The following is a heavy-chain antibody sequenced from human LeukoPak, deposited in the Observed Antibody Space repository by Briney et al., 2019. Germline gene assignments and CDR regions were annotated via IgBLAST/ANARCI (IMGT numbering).Heavy chain of an antibody. D-gene: IGHD5-18*01. J-gene: IGHJ4*02. V-gene: IGHV3-21*01. CDR1: GFSFSTFS. Sequence: PGGSLRLSCAASGFSFSTFSMSWVRQASGKGLEWVSTISDSGGFTDYADSVKGRFTISRDNAKNSLYLQMNSLRAEDTAVYYCARDVNVDTAFDYWGQGTLVTVSS. CDR2: ISDSGGFT. CDR3: ARDVNVDTAFDY.